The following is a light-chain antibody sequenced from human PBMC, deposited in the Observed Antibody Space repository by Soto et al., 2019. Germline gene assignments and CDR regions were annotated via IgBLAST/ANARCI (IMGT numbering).Light chain of an antibody. J-gene: IGKJ3*01. CDR2: AAS. V-gene: IGKV1-39*01. Sequence: DIQMTQSPSSLSASVGDRVTITCRASQTISTYLNWYQQKPGKAPKLLIHAASSVQSGVPSRFSGSGSGTEFTLPISSLQPEDFATYYCQQSYRAPLTFGPGTKVDIK. CDR3: QQSYRAPLT. CDR1: QTISTY.